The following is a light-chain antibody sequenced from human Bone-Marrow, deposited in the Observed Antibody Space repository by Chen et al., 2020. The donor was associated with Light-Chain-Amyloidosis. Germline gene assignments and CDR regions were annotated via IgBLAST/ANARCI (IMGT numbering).Light chain of an antibody. CDR3: AAGDGSLSGYV. Sequence: QSVMTQPPSASGTPGQRVTISGSGASSNVGINYVYWYQDVLEAAPDRLIHRNNQCPSGVPKRFSASKSGTAAFLAISGLRSEYEADYYCAAGDGSLSGYVVGTGTKVIVL. CDR1: SSNVGINY. CDR2: RNN. J-gene: IGLJ1*01. V-gene: IGLV1-47*01.